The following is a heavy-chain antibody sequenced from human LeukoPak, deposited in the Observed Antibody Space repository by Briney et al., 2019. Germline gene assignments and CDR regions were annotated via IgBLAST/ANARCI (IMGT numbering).Heavy chain of an antibody. CDR1: GGSISSYY. D-gene: IGHD5-24*01. CDR3: ARQLVEMATINAFDI. J-gene: IGHJ3*02. Sequence: SETLSLTCTVSGGSISSYYRSWIRQPPGKGLERIGYIYTSGSTNYNPSLKSRVTISVDTSKNQFSLKLSSVTAADTAVYYCARQLVEMATINAFDIWGQGTMVTVSS. CDR2: IYTSGST. V-gene: IGHV4-4*09.